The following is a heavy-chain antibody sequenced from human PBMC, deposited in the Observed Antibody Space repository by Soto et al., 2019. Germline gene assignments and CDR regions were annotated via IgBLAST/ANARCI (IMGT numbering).Heavy chain of an antibody. Sequence: GGSLRLSCAASGFTFSSYAMNWVRQAPGKGLEWVSVISCSGDTTYYADSVKGQFTISRDNSKNTLYLQMNSLRAEDTAVYYCARGPHYTNLDYWGQGTLVTVSS. D-gene: IGHD4-4*01. CDR3: ARGPHYTNLDY. J-gene: IGHJ4*02. CDR1: GFTFSSYA. CDR2: ISCSGDTT. V-gene: IGHV3-23*01.